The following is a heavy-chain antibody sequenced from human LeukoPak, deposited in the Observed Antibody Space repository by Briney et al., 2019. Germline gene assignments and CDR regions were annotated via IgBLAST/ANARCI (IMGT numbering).Heavy chain of an antibody. CDR1: GFTFSSYA. J-gene: IGHJ4*02. Sequence: PGGSLRLSCAASGFTFSSYAMSWVRQAPGKGLEWVSAISGSGGSTYYADSVKGRFTISRDNSKNTLYLQMNSLRAEDTAVYYCAKDPLYGSGSYWVYWGQGTLVTVSS. V-gene: IGHV3-23*01. D-gene: IGHD3-10*01. CDR2: ISGSGGST. CDR3: AKDPLYGSGSYWVY.